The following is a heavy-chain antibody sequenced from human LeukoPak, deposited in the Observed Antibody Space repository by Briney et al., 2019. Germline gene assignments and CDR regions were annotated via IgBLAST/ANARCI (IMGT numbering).Heavy chain of an antibody. J-gene: IGHJ3*02. D-gene: IGHD2/OR15-2a*01. Sequence: GGSLRLSCEASGFTFSNYWMNWVRQAPGRGLEGVAYIKQDGGEKLYVDSVKGRFTVSRDNTRNSVYLELNSLRDEDTAVYYCARGYGLSCASTTCAGAFDIWGQGTMVTVSS. CDR2: IKQDGGEK. V-gene: IGHV3-7*01. CDR3: ARGYGLSCASTTCAGAFDI. CDR1: GFTFSNYW.